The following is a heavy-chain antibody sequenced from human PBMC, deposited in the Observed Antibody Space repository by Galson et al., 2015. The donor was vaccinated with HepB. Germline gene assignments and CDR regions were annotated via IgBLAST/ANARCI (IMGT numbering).Heavy chain of an antibody. D-gene: IGHD6-19*01. Sequence: SLRLSCAASGFTFSSYGMHWVRQAPGKGPEWVAVIWYDGSNKYYADSVKGRFTISRDNSKNTLYLQMNSLRAEDTAVYYCARESKSSGWYSHFDYWGQGTLVTVSS. J-gene: IGHJ4*02. CDR3: ARESKSSGWYSHFDY. V-gene: IGHV3-33*08. CDR1: GFTFSSYG. CDR2: IWYDGSNK.